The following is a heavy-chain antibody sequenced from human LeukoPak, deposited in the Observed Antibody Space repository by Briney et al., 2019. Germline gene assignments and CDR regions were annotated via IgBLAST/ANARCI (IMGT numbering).Heavy chain of an antibody. CDR2: ISYDGSNK. D-gene: IGHD4-17*01. Sequence: PGGSLRLSCAASGFTFSSYAMHWVRQAPGKGLEWVAVISYDGSNKYYADSVKGRFTISRDNSKNTPYLQMNSLRAEDTAVYYCARDGESFYGDYVPDDYWGQGTLVTVSS. CDR3: ARDGESFYGDYVPDDY. CDR1: GFTFSSYA. J-gene: IGHJ4*02. V-gene: IGHV3-30-3*01.